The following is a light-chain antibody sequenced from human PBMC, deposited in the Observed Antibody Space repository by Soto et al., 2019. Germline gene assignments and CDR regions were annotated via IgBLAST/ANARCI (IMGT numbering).Light chain of an antibody. J-gene: IGKJ1*01. CDR1: QYITTR. CDR3: HQRQSWPRT. Sequence: EIVLTQSPATLSSFPGDRVTLSCRASQYITTRLAWYQHRPGQAPRLLIYQTYLRAAGIPARFSASGSGTDFTLTISDVQPEDFALYYCHQRQSWPRTFGQGTKVDIK. CDR2: QTY. V-gene: IGKV3-11*01.